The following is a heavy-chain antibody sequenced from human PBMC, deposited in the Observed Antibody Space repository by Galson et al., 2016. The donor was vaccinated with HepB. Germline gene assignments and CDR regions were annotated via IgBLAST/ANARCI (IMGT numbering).Heavy chain of an antibody. CDR1: GFTSSIYA. CDR3: AKDIMRSYYSDYVMDV. V-gene: IGHV3-23*01. CDR2: ISGSGGTT. Sequence: SLRLSCAASGFTSSIYAMRWVRQAPGKGLEWISVISGSGGTTYYADSVKGRFTISRDNSKKTLYLQMNSLRAEDTAVYFCAKDIMRSYYSDYVMDVWGQGTTVTFSS. J-gene: IGHJ6*02.